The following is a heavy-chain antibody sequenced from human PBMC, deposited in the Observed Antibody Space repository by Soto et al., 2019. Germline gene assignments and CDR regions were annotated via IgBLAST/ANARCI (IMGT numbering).Heavy chain of an antibody. CDR1: GGTFSSYA. V-gene: IGHV1-69*13. Sequence: ASVKVSCKASGGTFSSYAISWVRQAPGQGLEWMGGIIPIFGTANYAQKFQGRVTITADESTSTAYMELSSLRSEDTAVYYCARDGEAGATYFDYWGQGALATVSS. CDR3: ARDGEAGATYFDY. CDR2: IIPIFGTA. D-gene: IGHD1-26*01. J-gene: IGHJ4*02.